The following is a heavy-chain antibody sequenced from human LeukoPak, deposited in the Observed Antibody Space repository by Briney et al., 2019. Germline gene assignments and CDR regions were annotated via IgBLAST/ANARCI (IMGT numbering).Heavy chain of an antibody. CDR3: ARVLTYYYDSSRYRRMWYFDL. CDR1: GGSISSYY. J-gene: IGHJ2*01. D-gene: IGHD3-22*01. V-gene: IGHV4-59*12. Sequence: SETLSLTCTVSGGSISSYYWSWIRQPPGKGLEWIGYISYSGSTNYNPSLKSRVTISEDTPKNQFSLRLSSVTAADTAVYFCARVLTYYYDSSRYRRMWYFDLWGRGTLVTVSS. CDR2: ISYSGST.